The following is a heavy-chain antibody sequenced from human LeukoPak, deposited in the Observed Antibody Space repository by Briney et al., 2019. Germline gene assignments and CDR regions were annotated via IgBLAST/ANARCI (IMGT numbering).Heavy chain of an antibody. CDR1: GGSISSSSYY. CDR2: IYYSGST. D-gene: IGHD2-2*01. V-gene: IGHV4-39*01. J-gene: IGHJ4*02. Sequence: SETLSLTCTVSGGSISSSSYYWGWIRQPPGKGLEWIGSIYYSGSTYYNPSLKSRGTISVETSKNQFSLKLSSVTAADTAVYFRAAGDVTSPGANCFDYWGQGTLVTVSS. CDR3: AAGDVTSPGANCFDY.